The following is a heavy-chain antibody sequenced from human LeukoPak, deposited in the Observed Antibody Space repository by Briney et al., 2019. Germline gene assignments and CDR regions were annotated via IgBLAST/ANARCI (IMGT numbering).Heavy chain of an antibody. CDR3: ARGTGYSGYDSGY. CDR1: GFTFSSYY. V-gene: IGHV3-21*01. Sequence: GGSLRLSCAASGFTFSSYYMNWVRQAPGKGLEWVSSISSGSSHIYYAESVKGRFTISRDNAENSLYLLMNNLRDEDTAVYYCARGTGYSGYDSGYWGQGTLVTVSS. D-gene: IGHD5-12*01. J-gene: IGHJ4*02. CDR2: ISSGSSHI.